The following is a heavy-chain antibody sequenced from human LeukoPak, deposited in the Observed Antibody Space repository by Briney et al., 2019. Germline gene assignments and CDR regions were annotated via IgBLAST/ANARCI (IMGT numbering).Heavy chain of an antibody. Sequence: GGSLRLSCAASGFTFSSYAMSWVRQAPGKGLEWVSVIYSGGSTYYADSVKGRFTISRDNSKNTLYLQMNSLRAEDTAVYYCARTYYYDSSGYYYGYFQHWGQGTLVTVSS. CDR2: IYSGGST. V-gene: IGHV3-53*01. CDR1: GFTFSSYA. J-gene: IGHJ1*01. D-gene: IGHD3-22*01. CDR3: ARTYYYDSSGYYYGYFQH.